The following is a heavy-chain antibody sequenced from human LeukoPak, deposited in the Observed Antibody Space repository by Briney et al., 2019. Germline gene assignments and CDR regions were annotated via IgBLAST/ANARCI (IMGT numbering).Heavy chain of an antibody. CDR3: ATHTANRVGATLDP. D-gene: IGHD1-26*01. J-gene: IGHJ5*02. Sequence: ASVKVSCKVSGYTLTELSMHWVRQAPGKGLEWMGGFDPEDGETIYAQKFQGRVTMTEDTSTDTAYMELSSLRSEDTAVYYCATHTANRVGATLDPRGQGTLVTVSS. CDR2: FDPEDGET. V-gene: IGHV1-24*01. CDR1: GYTLTELS.